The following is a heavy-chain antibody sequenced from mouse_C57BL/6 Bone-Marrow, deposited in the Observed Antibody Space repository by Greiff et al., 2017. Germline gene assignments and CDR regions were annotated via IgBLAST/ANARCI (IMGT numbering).Heavy chain of an antibody. CDR3: ARLPYYYGSSYGWFAY. V-gene: IGHV5-6*01. J-gene: IGHJ3*01. CDR2: ISSGGSYT. CDR1: GFTFSSYG. Sequence: EVMLVESGGDLVKPGGSLKLSCAASGFTFSSYGMSWVRQTPDKRLEWVATISSGGSYTYYPDSVKGRFTISRDNAKNTLYLQMSSLKSADTAMYYCARLPYYYGSSYGWFAYWGQGTLVTVSA. D-gene: IGHD1-1*01.